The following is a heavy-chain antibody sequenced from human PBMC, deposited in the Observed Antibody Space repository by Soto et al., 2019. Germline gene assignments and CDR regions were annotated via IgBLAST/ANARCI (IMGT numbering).Heavy chain of an antibody. CDR3: EKGVNYYYYHGMDV. Sequence: HPGGSLRLSCAASVFTFSSYAMSWVRQSPGKGLEWVSAISGGGTSKYYADSVKGRFTISRDNSKNTLYLQMNSLRAEDAAVYYCEKGVNYYYYHGMDVRGQGTTVTVPS. CDR2: ISGGGTSK. V-gene: IGHV3-23*01. J-gene: IGHJ6*02. CDR1: VFTFSSYA.